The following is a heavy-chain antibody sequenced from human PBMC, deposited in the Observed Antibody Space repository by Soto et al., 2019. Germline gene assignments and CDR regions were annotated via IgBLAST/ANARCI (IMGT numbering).Heavy chain of an antibody. CDR3: ARSVEGHFDY. D-gene: IGHD6-19*01. Sequence: EVRLVESGGALVPRGGSLRLSCVASGFTFSVYSMNWVRQAPGKGLEWFAYITSDTKTIKYADSVKGRFTISRDNAKNSVYLQMNSLRDEDTAVYYCARSVEGHFDYWGQGTVVTVSS. J-gene: IGHJ4*02. CDR1: GFTFSVYS. V-gene: IGHV3-48*02. CDR2: ITSDTKTI.